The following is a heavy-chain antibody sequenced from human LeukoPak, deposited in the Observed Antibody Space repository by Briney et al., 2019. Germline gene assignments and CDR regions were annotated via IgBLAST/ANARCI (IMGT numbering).Heavy chain of an antibody. CDR3: ARDSPYDSSGYYLSYYYYYYMDV. CDR1: GFTFSSYS. Sequence: GGSLRLSCAASGFTFSSYSMNWVRQAPGKGLEWVSSISSSSSYIYYADSVKGRFTISRDNAKNSLYLQMNSLRAEDTAVYYCARDSPYDSSGYYLSYYYYYYMDVWGKGTTVTVSS. D-gene: IGHD3-22*01. J-gene: IGHJ6*03. V-gene: IGHV3-21*01. CDR2: ISSSSSYI.